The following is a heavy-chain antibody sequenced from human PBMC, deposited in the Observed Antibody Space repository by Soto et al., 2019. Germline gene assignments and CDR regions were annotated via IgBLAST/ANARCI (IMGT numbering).Heavy chain of an antibody. D-gene: IGHD2-8*02. J-gene: IGHJ4*02. CDR2: ITPGGGTT. V-gene: IGHV3-23*01. CDR1: GFGFSSYA. Sequence: GGSLRLSCAASGFGFSSYAMSWVRQAPGKGLEWVSGITPGGGTTNYADSVKGRFTISRDNSKNTLSVQMDSLRVEDTALYYCAKDGGSVCSGGTCYFQAPDYWGQGTLVTVSS. CDR3: AKDGGSVCSGGTCYFQAPDY.